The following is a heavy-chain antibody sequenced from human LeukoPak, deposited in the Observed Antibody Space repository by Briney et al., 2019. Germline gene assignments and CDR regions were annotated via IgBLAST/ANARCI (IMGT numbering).Heavy chain of an antibody. Sequence: ASVKVSCKASGYTFTDYYMHWVRQAPGQGLEWMGWINPNSGGTNYAQKFQGRVTMTRDTSISTAYMELSRLRSDDTAVYYCAAEYYYDSSGYYYIGYWGQGTLVTVSS. CDR2: INPNSGGT. V-gene: IGHV1-2*02. D-gene: IGHD3-22*01. J-gene: IGHJ4*02. CDR1: GYTFTDYY. CDR3: AAEYYYDSSGYYYIGY.